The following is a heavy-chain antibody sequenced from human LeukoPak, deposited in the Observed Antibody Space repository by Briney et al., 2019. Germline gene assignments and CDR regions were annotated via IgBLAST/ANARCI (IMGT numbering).Heavy chain of an antibody. J-gene: IGHJ4*02. CDR1: GFTFGRSW. Sequence: HPGGSLRLSCGVSGFTFGRSWMSWVRQTPAKGLEFAANIKEDGSVRNYVDSVQGRFTISSDNAKNSLYLHMTSLRAEDTAVYYCARDPGYSSFDYWGQGTLVTVSS. CDR2: IKEDGSVR. D-gene: IGHD6-13*01. V-gene: IGHV3-7*01. CDR3: ARDPGYSSFDY.